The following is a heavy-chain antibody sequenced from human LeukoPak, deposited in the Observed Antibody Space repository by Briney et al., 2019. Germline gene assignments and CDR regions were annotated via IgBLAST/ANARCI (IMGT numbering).Heavy chain of an antibody. CDR3: AKDWRADY. CDR2: VGSGGAGT. CDR1: GFTFSNYP. J-gene: IGHJ4*02. Sequence: GSLRLSCVASGFTFSNYPMTWVRQAPGKGLEWVSAVGSGGAGTKYAESVKGRLTISRDNSKNTLYLQMNSLRDEDTALYYCAKDWRADYWGQGTLVTVSS. V-gene: IGHV3-23*01.